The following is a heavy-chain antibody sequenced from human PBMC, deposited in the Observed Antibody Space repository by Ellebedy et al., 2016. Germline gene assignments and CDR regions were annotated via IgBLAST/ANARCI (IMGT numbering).Heavy chain of an antibody. Sequence: GESLKISXAASGFSFSSYGMYWVRQAPGKGLEWVAVIWYDGSNKYYADSVKGRFTISSDNSKNTLYLQMNSLRAEDTALYYCAREGGIFGLDYWGQGTLVTVSS. V-gene: IGHV3-33*01. CDR2: IWYDGSNK. D-gene: IGHD3-3*02. J-gene: IGHJ4*02. CDR3: AREGGIFGLDY. CDR1: GFSFSSYG.